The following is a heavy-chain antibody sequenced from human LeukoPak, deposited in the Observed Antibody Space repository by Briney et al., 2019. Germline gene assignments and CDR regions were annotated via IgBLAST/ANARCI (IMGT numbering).Heavy chain of an antibody. CDR1: GFTFSSYS. CDR2: ISSSSSYI. Sequence: GGSLRLSCAASGFTFSSYSMNWVRQAPGKGLEWVSSISSSSSYIYYADSVKGRFTISRDNAKNSLYLQMNSLRAEDTTVYYCARDRDTIAVAGNYYDYWGQGTLVTVSS. J-gene: IGHJ4*02. D-gene: IGHD6-19*01. V-gene: IGHV3-21*01. CDR3: ARDRDTIAVAGNYYDY.